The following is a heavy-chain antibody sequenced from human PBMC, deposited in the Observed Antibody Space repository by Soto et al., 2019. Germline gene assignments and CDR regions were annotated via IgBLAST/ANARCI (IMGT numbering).Heavy chain of an antibody. Sequence: KTSETLSLTCTVSGGSISSGGYYWSWIRQHPGKGLEWIGYIYYSGSTYYNPSLKSRVTISVDTSKNQFSLKLSSVTAADTAVYYCARGLPLTVIPTFDYWGQGTLVTVSS. V-gene: IGHV4-31*03. CDR2: IYYSGST. CDR3: ARGLPLTVIPTFDY. J-gene: IGHJ4*02. D-gene: IGHD4-17*01. CDR1: GGSISSGGYY.